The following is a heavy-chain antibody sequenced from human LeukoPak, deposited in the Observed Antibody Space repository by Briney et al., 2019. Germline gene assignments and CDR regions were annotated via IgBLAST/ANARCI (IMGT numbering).Heavy chain of an antibody. J-gene: IGHJ4*02. V-gene: IGHV3-74*01. CDR3: ARDIHDYGDYGDDY. Sequence: GGSLRLSRAASGFTFSSYWMHWVRQAPGKGLVWVSRINSDGSSTSYADSVKGRFTISRDNAKNTLYLQMNSLRAEDTAVYYCARDIHDYGDYGDDYWGQGTLVTVSS. D-gene: IGHD4-17*01. CDR1: GFTFSSYW. CDR2: INSDGSST.